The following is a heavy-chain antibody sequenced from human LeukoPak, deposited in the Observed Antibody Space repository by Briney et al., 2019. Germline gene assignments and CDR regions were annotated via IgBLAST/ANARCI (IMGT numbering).Heavy chain of an antibody. CDR3: ARHGPGSWP. CDR1: GGSISSGSYY. V-gene: IGHV4-61*02. CDR2: IYSSGST. Sequence: PSQTLSLTCTVSGGSISSGSYYWNWIRQPAGKGLEWIGRIYSSGSTNYNPSLKSRVTISVDTSKNQFSLKLSSVTAADTAVYYCARHGPGSWPWGQGTLVTVSS. D-gene: IGHD3-10*01. J-gene: IGHJ5*02.